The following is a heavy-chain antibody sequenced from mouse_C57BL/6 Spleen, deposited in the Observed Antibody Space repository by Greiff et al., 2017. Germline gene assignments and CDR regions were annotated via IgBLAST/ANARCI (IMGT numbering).Heavy chain of an antibody. D-gene: IGHD2-5*01. J-gene: IGHJ4*01. CDR1: GFSLTSYG. V-gene: IGHV2-2*01. CDR3: ARIVTPPSPMDY. Sequence: VQLQQSGPGLVQPSQSLSITCTVSGFSLTSYGVHWVRQSPGKGLEWLGVIWSGGSTDYNAAFISRLSISKDNSKSQVFFKMNSLQADDTAIYYCARIVTPPSPMDYWGQGTSVTVSS. CDR2: IWSGGST.